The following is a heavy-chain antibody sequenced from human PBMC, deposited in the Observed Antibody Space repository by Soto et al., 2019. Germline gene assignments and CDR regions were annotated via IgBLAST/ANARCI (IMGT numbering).Heavy chain of an antibody. J-gene: IGHJ4*02. CDR1: EFTFSNYA. D-gene: IGHD2-2*01. CDR2: ISGSGDKT. CDR3: AKDTSPAGYQPPFTE. Sequence: GGSLRLSCAASEFTFSNYAMSWVRQAPGKGLEWVAAISGSGDKTYYTDSVKGRFTISRDNSKNTLYLEMIRLRAEDTAVYYCAKDTSPAGYQPPFTEWGQGTLVTVSS. V-gene: IGHV3-23*01.